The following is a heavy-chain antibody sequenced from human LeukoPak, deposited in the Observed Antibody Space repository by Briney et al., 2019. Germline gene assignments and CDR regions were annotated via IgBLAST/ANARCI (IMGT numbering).Heavy chain of an antibody. J-gene: IGHJ5*02. Sequence: ASVKVSCKASGYTFTSYAMNWVRQAPGQGLEWMDWINTNTGNPTYAQGFTGRFVFSLDTSVSTAYLQISSLKAEDTAVYYCARARRSSAYNWFDPWGQGTLVTVSS. CDR2: INTNTGNP. D-gene: IGHD6-6*01. CDR3: ARARRSSAYNWFDP. CDR1: GYTFTSYA. V-gene: IGHV7-4-1*02.